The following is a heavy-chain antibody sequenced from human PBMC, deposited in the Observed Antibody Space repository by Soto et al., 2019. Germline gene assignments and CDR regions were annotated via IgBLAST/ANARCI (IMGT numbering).Heavy chain of an antibody. CDR3: TKDALRSSPRGWFGP. V-gene: IGHV3-9*01. CDR1: GFTFDDYA. Sequence: EVQLVESGGDLVQPGRSLRLSCAASGFTFDDYAMHWVRQAPGKGLEWVSGISWNSVSIGYADSVKGRFTISRDNAKNSLYLQMNSLRAEDTALYYCTKDALRSSPRGWFGPWGQGTLVTVSS. D-gene: IGHD6-6*01. J-gene: IGHJ5*02. CDR2: ISWNSVSI.